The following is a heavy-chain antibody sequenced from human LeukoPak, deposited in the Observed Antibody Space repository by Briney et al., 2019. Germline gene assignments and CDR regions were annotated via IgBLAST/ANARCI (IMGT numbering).Heavy chain of an antibody. CDR2: ISGSGGTT. V-gene: IGHV3-23*01. D-gene: IGHD3-22*01. J-gene: IGHJ3*02. CDR3: AKGLDGLLLRRNDAFDI. CDR1: GITLSNHN. Sequence: GGSLRLSCAASGITLSNHNVAWVRQAPGKGLEWVSAISGSGGTTYYADSVKGRFTISRDNSKNTLFLQMNSLRAEDTAVYYCAKGLDGLLLRRNDAFDIWGQGTMVTVSS.